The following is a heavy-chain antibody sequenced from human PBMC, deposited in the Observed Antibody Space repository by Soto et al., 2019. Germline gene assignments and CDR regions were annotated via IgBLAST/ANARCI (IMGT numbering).Heavy chain of an antibody. CDR1: GGTFSSQS. J-gene: IGHJ1*01. CDR3: AREAPLGSGRIFHH. CDR2: IMTVFDTT. D-gene: IGHD3-10*01. V-gene: IGHV1-69*06. Sequence: QVQLVQSEAGVKQPGSSVKVSCKASGGTFSSQSFSWVRQAPGQGPEWMGGIMTVFDTTHYAQNFQDRLTISADKYTTTVYMELSSLRSEDTAVYFCAREAPLGSGRIFHHWGQGTLVTVSS.